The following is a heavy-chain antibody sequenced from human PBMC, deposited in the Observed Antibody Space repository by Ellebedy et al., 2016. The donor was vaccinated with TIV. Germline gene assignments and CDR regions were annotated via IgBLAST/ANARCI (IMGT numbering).Heavy chain of an antibody. CDR1: GGSISSYY. V-gene: IGHV4-4*02. CDR3: ARDDCSGGSCYHY. CDR2: IYHSGST. J-gene: IGHJ4*02. Sequence: SETLSLTCTVSGGSISSYYWSWVRQPPGKGLEWIGEIYHSGSTNYNPSLKSRVTISVDKSKNQFSLKLSSVTAADTAVYYCARDDCSGGSCYHYWGQGTLVTVSS. D-gene: IGHD2-15*01.